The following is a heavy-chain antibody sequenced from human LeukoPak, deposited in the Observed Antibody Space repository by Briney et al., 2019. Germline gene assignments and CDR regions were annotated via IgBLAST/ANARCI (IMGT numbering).Heavy chain of an antibody. CDR3: ARARQQLVLGGLFDY. CDR2: ISYDVSNK. D-gene: IGHD6-13*01. Sequence: PGGSLRLSCAASGFTFSSYGMHWVRQAPGKGLEWVAVISYDVSNKYYADSVKGRFTISRDNSKNTLYLQMNSLRAEDTAVYFCARARQQLVLGGLFDYWGQGTLVTVSS. J-gene: IGHJ4*02. CDR1: GFTFSSYG. V-gene: IGHV3-30*19.